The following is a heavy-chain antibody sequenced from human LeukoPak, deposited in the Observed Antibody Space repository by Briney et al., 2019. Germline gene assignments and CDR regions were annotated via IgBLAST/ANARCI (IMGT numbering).Heavy chain of an antibody. CDR1: GGSISSDGYY. J-gene: IGHJ3*02. CDR2: IFYRGFT. D-gene: IGHD3-10*01. Sequence: PSETLSLTCTVSGGSISSDGYYWSWIRQHPGKGLEWIGHIFYRGFTDYNPSLRSRLTISVDTSKNQFSLRLSSVTAADTAVYYCARDSSFSGTSYDGDAFDMWGQGTMVTVSS. CDR3: ARDSSFSGTSYDGDAFDM. V-gene: IGHV4-31*03.